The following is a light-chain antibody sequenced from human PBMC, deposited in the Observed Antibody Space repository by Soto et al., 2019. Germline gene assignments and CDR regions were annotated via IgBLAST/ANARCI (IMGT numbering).Light chain of an antibody. CDR3: QQYNNWPRT. J-gene: IGKJ2*02. V-gene: IGKV3-15*01. CDR1: QSVSSN. CDR2: GAS. Sequence: EIVMTQSPATLSVSPGERATLSCRASQSVSSNLAWYQQKPGQAPRLLIYGASTRATGIPARFSGSGSGTECTLTISSMQSDDFAVPYCQQYNNWPRTFGQGTKLEIK.